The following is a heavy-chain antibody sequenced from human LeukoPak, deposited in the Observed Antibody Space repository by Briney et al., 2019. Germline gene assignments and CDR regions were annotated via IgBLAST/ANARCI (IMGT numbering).Heavy chain of an antibody. CDR1: GVTFNSYS. D-gene: IGHD6-13*01. V-gene: IGHV3-21*04. J-gene: IGHJ4*01. CDR3: AKDRDSSSWLTVFDY. Sequence: GGSLRLSCAASGVTFNSYSMNWVREAPGKGLEWVSSISSSSSYIYYADSVKGRFTISRDNAKNSLYLQMNSLRAADTAISYCAKDRDSSSWLTVFDYWGQGTLVTASS. CDR2: ISSSSSYI.